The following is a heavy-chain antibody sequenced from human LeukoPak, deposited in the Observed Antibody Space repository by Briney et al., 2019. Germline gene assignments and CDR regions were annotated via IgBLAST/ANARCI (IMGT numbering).Heavy chain of an antibody. J-gene: IGHJ1*01. V-gene: IGHV4-59*12. CDR1: GGSISSYY. CDR2: IYYSGST. CDR3: ARGGPLAAANFQH. Sequence: SETLSLTCTVSGGSISSYYWSWIRQPPGKGLEWIGYIYYSGSTNYNPSLKSRVTISVDTSKNQFSLQLNSVTPEDTAVYYCARGGPLAAANFQHWGQGTLVTVSS. D-gene: IGHD6-13*01.